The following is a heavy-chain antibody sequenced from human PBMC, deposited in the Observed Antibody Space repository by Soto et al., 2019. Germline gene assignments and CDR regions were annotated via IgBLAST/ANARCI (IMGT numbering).Heavy chain of an antibody. CDR3: VRDRFADSTFDY. D-gene: IGHD2-15*01. CDR2: TYYRSKWYT. J-gene: IGHJ4*02. CDR1: GDSVSSNSAT. V-gene: IGHV6-1*01. Sequence: KQSQTLSLTCAISGDSVSSNSATWHWIRQSPSRGLEWLGRTYYRSKWYTDYAVSVRGRITISPDTSRNQFSLQLNSVTPEDTAVYYCVRDRFADSTFDYWGQGTLVTVSS.